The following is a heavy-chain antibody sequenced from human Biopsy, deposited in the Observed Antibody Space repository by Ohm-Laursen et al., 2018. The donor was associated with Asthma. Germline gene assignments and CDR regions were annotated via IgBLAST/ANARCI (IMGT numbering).Heavy chain of an antibody. D-gene: IGHD4-17*01. CDR1: GVNVTHNY. V-gene: IGHV3-53*01. Sequence: SLRLSCTASGVNVTHNYMTWVRQAPGKGLEWVSIMYAGGSRFYADRVKGPFTISRANSKNTLYLQMDSLRPEDTTLYYCARAGDTNDYGPAFDIWGLGTMVTVSS. CDR3: ARAGDTNDYGPAFDI. J-gene: IGHJ3*02. CDR2: MYAGGSR.